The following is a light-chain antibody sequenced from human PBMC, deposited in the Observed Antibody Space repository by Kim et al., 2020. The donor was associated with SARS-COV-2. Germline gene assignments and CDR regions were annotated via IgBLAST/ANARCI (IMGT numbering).Light chain of an antibody. CDR1: SSDVGGYNY. V-gene: IGLV2-14*03. CDR2: DVS. Sequence: GQSITISCTGTSSDVGGYNYVSWYQHHPGKAPKLIMYDVSERPSGVSNRFSGSKSGNTASLTISGLQAEDEADYYCTSYRTRSTYVFGTGTKVTVL. J-gene: IGLJ1*01. CDR3: TSYRTRSTYV.